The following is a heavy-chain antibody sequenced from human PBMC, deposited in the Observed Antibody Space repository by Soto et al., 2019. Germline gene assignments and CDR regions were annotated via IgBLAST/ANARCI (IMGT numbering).Heavy chain of an antibody. J-gene: IGHJ4*02. V-gene: IGHV3-23*01. CDR2: ISATGGGT. CDR1: GFKFSNYA. Sequence: PGGSLRLSCAASGFKFSNYAMSWVRQAPGKGLEWVSLISATGGGTYYADSVKGRFTISRDNSHNTLYLQVHSLTAEDTAVYYCAKDRRAGGNSAFYFHFCGQGAQVTVSS. D-gene: IGHD3-16*01. CDR3: AKDRRAGGNSAFYFHF.